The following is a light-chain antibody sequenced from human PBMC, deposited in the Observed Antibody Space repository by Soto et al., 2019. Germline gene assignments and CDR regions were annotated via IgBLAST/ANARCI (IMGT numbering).Light chain of an antibody. CDR1: QSVSSN. Sequence: MVMTQSRATLSVSPGERATLSCRASQSVSSNLAWYQQKPGQAPRLLIYGASTRATGIPARFSGSGSGTEFTLTISSLQSEDFAVYSCQQYNNWPPITFGQGTRLEIK. CDR2: GAS. J-gene: IGKJ5*01. V-gene: IGKV3-15*01. CDR3: QQYNNWPPIT.